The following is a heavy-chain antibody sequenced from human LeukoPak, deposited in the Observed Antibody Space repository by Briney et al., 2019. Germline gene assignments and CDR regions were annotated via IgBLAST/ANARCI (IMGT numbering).Heavy chain of an antibody. CDR1: GGSISSYY. J-gene: IGHJ5*02. CDR3: ARDSGTTGEVKFDP. CDR2: IYTSGTI. D-gene: IGHD4-17*01. Sequence: SETLSLTCTVSGGSISSYYWSWIRQPAGTALEWIGRIYTSGTITYNPSLRSRVTMSVDTSKNQFSLKLSSVTAADTAVYYCARDSGTTGEVKFDPWGQGTLVTVSS. V-gene: IGHV4-4*07.